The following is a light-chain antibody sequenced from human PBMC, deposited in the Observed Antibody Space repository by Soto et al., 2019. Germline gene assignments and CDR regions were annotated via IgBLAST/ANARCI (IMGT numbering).Light chain of an antibody. J-gene: IGKJ5*01. Sequence: DIVLTQSPGTLSLSPGERATLSCRASQTLSPNYLAWCQQKPGHPPRLLIYGTSSRATGIPDRFSGSGSGTDFTLTISRLEPEDFAVYYCQQYGNSPITFGQGTRLEIK. CDR1: QTLSPNY. CDR2: GTS. CDR3: QQYGNSPIT. V-gene: IGKV3-20*01.